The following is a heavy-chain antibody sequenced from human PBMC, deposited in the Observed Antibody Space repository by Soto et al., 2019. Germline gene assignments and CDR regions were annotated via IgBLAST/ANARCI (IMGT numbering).Heavy chain of an antibody. CDR2: INYSGST. Sequence: QVQLQESGPGLVKPSETLSLTCTVSGGSISSYYWSWIRQPPGKGLEWIGYINYSGSTNYNPSLKSRVTISVDTSKNQFSLKLSSVTAADTAVYYCARHGLDFWSGYTKEYFQHWGQGTLVTVSS. V-gene: IGHV4-59*08. D-gene: IGHD3-3*01. CDR3: ARHGLDFWSGYTKEYFQH. J-gene: IGHJ1*01. CDR1: GGSISSYY.